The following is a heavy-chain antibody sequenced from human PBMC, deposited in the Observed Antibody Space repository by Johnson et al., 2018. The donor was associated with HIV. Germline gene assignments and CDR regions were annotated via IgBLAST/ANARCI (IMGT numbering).Heavy chain of an antibody. Sequence: VQLVESGGGVVQPGRSLRLSCAASGFIFSTYTIHWVRQAPGKGLEWVSYISSSGSTIYYADSVKGRFTISRDNAKNTVYLQMNILRAEDTAVYYCARDALSSMIIVVPLFDIWGQGTMVTVSS. CDR1: GFIFSTYT. CDR3: ARDALSSMIIVVPLFDI. CDR2: ISSSGSTI. V-gene: IGHV3-48*04. D-gene: IGHD3-22*01. J-gene: IGHJ3*02.